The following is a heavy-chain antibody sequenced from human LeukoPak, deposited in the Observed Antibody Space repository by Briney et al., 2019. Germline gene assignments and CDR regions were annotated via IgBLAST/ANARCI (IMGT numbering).Heavy chain of an antibody. CDR3: ASGPKRWEKARYSSSWSPFDP. Sequence: ASVKVSCKASGYTFTSYYMHWVRQAPGQGLEWMGIINPSGGSTSYAQKFQGRVTMTRDMSTSTVYMELSSLRSEDTAVYYCASGPKRWEKARYSSSWSPFDPWGQGTLVTVSS. J-gene: IGHJ5*02. V-gene: IGHV1-46*01. D-gene: IGHD6-13*01. CDR2: INPSGGST. CDR1: GYTFTSYY.